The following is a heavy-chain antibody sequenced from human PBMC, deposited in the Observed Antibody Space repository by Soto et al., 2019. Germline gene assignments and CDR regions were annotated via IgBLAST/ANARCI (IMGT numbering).Heavy chain of an antibody. Sequence: GGSLRLPGAASGVTFSSDSMNWVRQAPGKGLEWVSYISSSSSTIYYADSVKGRFTISRDNAKNSLYLQMNSLRAEDAAVYYCAKALAEGYNTPLDFDYCGQGP. J-gene: IGHJ4*02. V-gene: IGHV3-48*01. CDR3: AKALAEGYNTPLDFDY. CDR1: GVTFSSDS. CDR2: ISSSSSTI. D-gene: IGHD5-12*01.